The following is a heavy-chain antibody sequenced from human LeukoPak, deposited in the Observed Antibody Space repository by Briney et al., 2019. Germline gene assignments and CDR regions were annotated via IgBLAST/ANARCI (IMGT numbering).Heavy chain of an antibody. J-gene: IGHJ4*02. CDR3: TKDMSFGESYFDC. CDR2: IIPILGIA. CDR1: GGTFSSYA. V-gene: IGHV1-69*04. Sequence: ASVKVSCKASGGTFSSYAISWVRQAPGQGLEWMGRIIPILGIANYAQKFQGRVTITADKSTSTAYMELSSLRSEDTAVYYCTKDMSFGESYFDCWGQGTLVTVSS. D-gene: IGHD3/OR15-3a*01.